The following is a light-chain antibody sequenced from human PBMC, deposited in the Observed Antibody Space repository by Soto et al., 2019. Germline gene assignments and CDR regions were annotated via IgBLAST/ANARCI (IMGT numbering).Light chain of an antibody. CDR3: AAWDDIVSGPGVV. J-gene: IGLJ2*01. Sequence: QSVLTQAPSAYGTPGQRVTISFSGSSSNIGSHTVHWYQHLPGTAPKLLIYSANQRPSGVPDGFSGSKSGTSASLAISGLQSEDYADYYCAAWDDIVSGPGVVFGGGTKLTVL. CDR1: SSNIGSHT. V-gene: IGLV1-44*01. CDR2: SAN.